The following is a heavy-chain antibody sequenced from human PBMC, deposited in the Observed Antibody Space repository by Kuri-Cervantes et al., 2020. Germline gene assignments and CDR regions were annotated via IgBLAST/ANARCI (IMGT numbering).Heavy chain of an antibody. CDR2: IYWDDDK. CDR1: GFSLSTRGVG. CDR3: AHLNDYDYIWGSYRLDAFDI. D-gene: IGHD3-16*02. J-gene: IGHJ3*02. Sequence: SGPTLVKPTQTLTLTCPFSGFSLSTRGVGVGWIRQPPGKALEWLALIYWDDDKRYSPSLKSRLTITKDTSKNQVVLTMTNMDPVDTATYYCAHLNDYDYIWGSYRLDAFDIWGQGTMVTVSS. V-gene: IGHV2-5*02.